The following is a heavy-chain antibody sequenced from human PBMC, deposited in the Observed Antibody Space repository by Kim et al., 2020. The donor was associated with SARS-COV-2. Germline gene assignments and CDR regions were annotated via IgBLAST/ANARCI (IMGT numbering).Heavy chain of an antibody. CDR3: ASRRYTGTYYDFDY. J-gene: IGHJ4*02. Sequence: YADSVKGRFTNSRDSAKSTLYLQMNSLRAEDTAVYYCASRRYTGTYYDFDYWGQGTLVTVSS. V-gene: IGHV3-74*03. D-gene: IGHD1-26*01.